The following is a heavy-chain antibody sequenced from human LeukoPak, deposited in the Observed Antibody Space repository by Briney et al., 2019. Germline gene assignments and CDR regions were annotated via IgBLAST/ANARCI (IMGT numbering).Heavy chain of an antibody. Sequence: GGSLRLSCAASGFTFSSYWMSWVRQAPGKGLEWVANIKQDGSEKYYVDSVKGRFTISRDNAKKSLYLQMNSLRGEDTAVYYCARGPSLGYFQHWGQGTLVTVSS. J-gene: IGHJ1*01. V-gene: IGHV3-7*01. CDR3: ARGPSLGYFQH. CDR2: IKQDGSEK. CDR1: GFTFSSYW.